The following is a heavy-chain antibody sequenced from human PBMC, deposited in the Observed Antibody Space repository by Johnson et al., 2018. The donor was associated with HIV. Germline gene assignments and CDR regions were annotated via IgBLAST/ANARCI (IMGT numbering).Heavy chain of an antibody. D-gene: IGHD3-22*01. CDR3: AIPYFYDSNIYH. CDR1: GFTFSTYA. V-gene: IGHV3-64*01. CDR2: ISNNGGTT. J-gene: IGHJ3*01. Sequence: VQLVEYGGGLVQPGGSLRLSCAASGFTFSTYAMHWVRQAPGKGLVYVSAISNNGGTTYYASSVEGRFTISRDNFKNAPYLQMDSLRAEDTAVYYCAIPYFYDSNIYHWGRGTMVTVSS.